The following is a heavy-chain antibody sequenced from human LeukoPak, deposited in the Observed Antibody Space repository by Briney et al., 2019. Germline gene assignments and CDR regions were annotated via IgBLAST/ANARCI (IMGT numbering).Heavy chain of an antibody. CDR2: ILSDGSKE. J-gene: IGHJ4*02. V-gene: IGHV3-33*01. CDR3: VRDDDRPDNGLDY. CDR1: GFTVGSNY. D-gene: IGHD3-22*01. Sequence: PGGSLRLSCAVSGFTVGSNYMSWVRQAPGKGLEWVAVILSDGSKEFYTDSVKGRFTISRDNSKNTLYLQMNSLRAEDTAVYYCVRDDDRPDNGLDYWGQGTLVTVSS.